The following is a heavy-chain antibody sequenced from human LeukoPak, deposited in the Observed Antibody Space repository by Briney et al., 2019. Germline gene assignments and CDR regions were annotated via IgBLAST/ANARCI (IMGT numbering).Heavy chain of an antibody. V-gene: IGHV1-18*01. CDR2: ISAYNGNT. CDR3: ARDSSSWYFFDY. CDR1: GYTFTSYG. Sequence: GSVKVSCKASGYTFTSYGISWVRQAPGQGLEWMGWISAYNGNTNYAQKLQGRVTMTTDTSTSTAYMELRSLRSDDTAVYYCARDSSSWYFFDYWGQGTLVTVSS. D-gene: IGHD6-13*01. J-gene: IGHJ4*02.